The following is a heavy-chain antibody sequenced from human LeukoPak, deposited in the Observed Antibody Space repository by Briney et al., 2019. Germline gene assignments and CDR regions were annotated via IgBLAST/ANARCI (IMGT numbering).Heavy chain of an antibody. J-gene: IGHJ4*02. CDR3: AKDIGDSWSGYYSPYYFDY. Sequence: PGGSLRLSCAASGFTFDDYAMHWVRQAPGKGLEWVSGISWNSGSIGYADSVKGRFTISRDNAKNSLYLQMNSLRAEDTALYYCAKDIGDSWSGYYSPYYFDYWGQGTLVTVSS. V-gene: IGHV3-9*01. CDR2: ISWNSGSI. CDR1: GFTFDDYA. D-gene: IGHD3-3*01.